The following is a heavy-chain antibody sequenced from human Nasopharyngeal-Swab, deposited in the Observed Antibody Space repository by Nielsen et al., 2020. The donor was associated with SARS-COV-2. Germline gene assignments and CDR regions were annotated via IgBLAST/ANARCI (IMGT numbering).Heavy chain of an antibody. CDR3: ARIAGITIFGVVTISGAFDI. Sequence: SETPSLTCAVYGGSFSGYYWSWIRQPPGKGLEWIGEINHSGSTNYNPSLKSRVTISVDTSKNQFSLKLSSVTAADTAVYYCARIAGITIFGVVTISGAFDIWGQGTMVTVSS. V-gene: IGHV4-34*01. CDR1: GGSFSGYY. J-gene: IGHJ3*02. CDR2: INHSGST. D-gene: IGHD3-3*01.